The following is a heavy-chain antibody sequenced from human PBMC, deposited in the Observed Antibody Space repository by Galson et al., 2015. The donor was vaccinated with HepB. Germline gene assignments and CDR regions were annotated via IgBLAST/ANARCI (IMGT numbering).Heavy chain of an antibody. D-gene: IGHD3-22*01. V-gene: IGHV1-69*04. CDR2: IIPILGIA. J-gene: IGHJ3*02. Sequence: SVKVSCKASGGTFSSYAISWVRQAPGQGLEWMGRIIPILGIANYAQKFQGRVTITADKSTSTAYMELSSLRSEDTAVYYCARHQGLPGITMIVVPGEKPPNDAFDIWGQGTMVTVSS. CDR1: GGTFSSYA. CDR3: ARHQGLPGITMIVVPGEKPPNDAFDI.